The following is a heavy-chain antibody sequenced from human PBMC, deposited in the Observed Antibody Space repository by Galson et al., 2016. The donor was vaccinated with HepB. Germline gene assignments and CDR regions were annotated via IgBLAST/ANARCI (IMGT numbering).Heavy chain of an antibody. CDR3: AKPQGYCYGARCGYQYGLDV. CDR2: ITDSGGSA. D-gene: IGHD2-15*01. CDR1: GFTFRTYA. V-gene: IGHV3-23*01. Sequence: SLRLSCAASGFTFRTYAMTWVRQAPGKGLEWVSTITDSGGSADFGDSVKGRFTISRDNSRNTLYLQMNTLRADDTAVYFCAKPQGYCYGARCGYQYGLDVWGQGTTVTVSS. J-gene: IGHJ6*02.